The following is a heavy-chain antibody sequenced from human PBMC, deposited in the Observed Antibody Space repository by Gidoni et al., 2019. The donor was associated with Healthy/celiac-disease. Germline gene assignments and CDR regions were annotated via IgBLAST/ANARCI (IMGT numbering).Heavy chain of an antibody. J-gene: IGHJ4*02. D-gene: IGHD3-22*01. CDR1: GGTFSSYA. CDR2: IIPIFGTA. CDR3: ARPEGDYYDSSGYYAFDY. V-gene: IGHV1-69*12. Sequence: QVQLVQSGAEVKKPGSSVKVSCKASGGTFSSYAISWVRQAPGQGLEWMGGIIPIFGTANYAQKFQGRVTITADESTSTAYMELSSLRSEDTAVYYCARPEGDYYDSSGYYAFDYWGQGTLVTVSS.